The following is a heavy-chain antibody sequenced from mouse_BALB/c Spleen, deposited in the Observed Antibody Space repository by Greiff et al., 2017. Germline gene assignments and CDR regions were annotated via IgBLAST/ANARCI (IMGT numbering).Heavy chain of an antibody. D-gene: IGHD2-2*01. CDR2: IWAGGST. CDR3: ARGGGLRRSYYAMDY. Sequence: VQLQESGPGLVAPSQSLSITCTVSGFSLTSYGVHWVRQPPGKGLEWLGVIWAGGSTNYNSALMSRLSISKDKSKSQVFLKMNRRQTDDTAMYYWARGGGLRRSYYAMDYWGQGTSVTVSS. CDR1: GFSLTSYG. V-gene: IGHV2-9*02. J-gene: IGHJ4*01.